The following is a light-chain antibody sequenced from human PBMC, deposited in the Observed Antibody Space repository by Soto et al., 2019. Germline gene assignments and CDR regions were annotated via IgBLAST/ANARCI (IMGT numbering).Light chain of an antibody. CDR1: QSVSGW. CDR3: QSYRNFSWT. Sequence: DIQMTQSPSILSASVGDSVTITCRASQSVSGWLAWYQQKPGKAPKFLMYDVSSLESGVSSRFSGTGSGTEFTLTIDSLQSDDFATYYCQSYRNFSWTFGQGTKVEVK. V-gene: IGKV1-5*01. CDR2: DVS. J-gene: IGKJ1*01.